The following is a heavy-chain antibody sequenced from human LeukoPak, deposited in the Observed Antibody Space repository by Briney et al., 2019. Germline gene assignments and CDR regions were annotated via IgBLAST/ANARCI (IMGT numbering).Heavy chain of an antibody. Sequence: SETLSLTCAVSGESFSSYYWSWIRQPPGKGLEWIGEINHSGSTNDNPSLKRRVTISVDASKNQYSLNLSSVTAADSAVYYCARGETVTLDYWGQGTLVTVSS. D-gene: IGHD4-17*01. V-gene: IGHV4-34*01. CDR3: ARGETVTLDY. CDR1: GESFSSYY. J-gene: IGHJ4*02. CDR2: INHSGST.